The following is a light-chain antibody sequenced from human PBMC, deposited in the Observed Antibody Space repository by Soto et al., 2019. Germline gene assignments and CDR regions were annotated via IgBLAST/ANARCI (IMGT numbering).Light chain of an antibody. J-gene: IGKJ1*01. Sequence: DIQMTQSPSSLSASVGDRVTITCRASQGISNYLAWYRQKPGKVPKLLIYAASTLQSGVPSRFSGSGSGTDFTLTITSLQPEDVATYYCQKYNSALSRGFGQGTKVDIK. V-gene: IGKV1-27*01. CDR3: QKYNSALSRG. CDR2: AAS. CDR1: QGISNY.